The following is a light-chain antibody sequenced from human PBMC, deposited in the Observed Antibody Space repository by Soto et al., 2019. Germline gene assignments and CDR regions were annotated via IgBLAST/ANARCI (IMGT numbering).Light chain of an antibody. CDR1: QTISNW. CDR2: AAS. V-gene: IGKV1-12*01. J-gene: IGKJ5*01. Sequence: DIQMTQSPSFVSAFVGDRVTITCRASQTISNWVAWYQQKPGKAPKLLIYAASSLYSGVPSRFSGSGSGTDFTLTITSLQPEDFATYYCQYTDSFPLITFGQGTRLEIK. CDR3: QYTDSFPLIT.